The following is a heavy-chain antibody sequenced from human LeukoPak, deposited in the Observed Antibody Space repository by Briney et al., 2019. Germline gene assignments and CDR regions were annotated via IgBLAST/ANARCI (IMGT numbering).Heavy chain of an antibody. Sequence: GGSLRLSCAASGFTFSSYSMNWVRQAPGKGLEWVSSISSSSSYIYYADSMKGRFTISRDNAKNSLYLQMNSLRAEDTAVYYRAKQFQIGVNYFDYWGQGTPVTVSS. D-gene: IGHD3-22*01. J-gene: IGHJ4*02. CDR3: AKQFQIGVNYFDY. CDR2: ISSSSSYI. V-gene: IGHV3-21*01. CDR1: GFTFSSYS.